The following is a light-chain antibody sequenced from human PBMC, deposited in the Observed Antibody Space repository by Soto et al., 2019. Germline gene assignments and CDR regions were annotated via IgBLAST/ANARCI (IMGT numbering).Light chain of an antibody. J-gene: IGLJ1*01. CDR3: CSYTTSFAPYV. Sequence: QSVLTQPASVSGSPGQSITISCTGTSSDVGAYNYVSWYQHHPGKVPKLLIYEVTNRPSGVSDRFSGSKSGNTASLTISGLLPEDEADYYCCSYTTSFAPYVFGTGTKVTVL. CDR2: EVT. V-gene: IGLV2-14*01. CDR1: SSDVGAYNY.